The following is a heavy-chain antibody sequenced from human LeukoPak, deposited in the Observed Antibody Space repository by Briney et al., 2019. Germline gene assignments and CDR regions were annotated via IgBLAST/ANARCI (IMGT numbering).Heavy chain of an antibody. D-gene: IGHD2-2*01. Sequence: ASVKVSCKASGGTFSSYTISWVRQAPGQGLEWMGWISAYNGNTNYAQKLQGRVTMTTDTSTSTAYMELRSLRSDDTAVYYCARGDQRGDAFDIWGQGTMVTVSS. CDR1: GGTFSSYT. J-gene: IGHJ3*02. CDR3: ARGDQRGDAFDI. CDR2: ISAYNGNT. V-gene: IGHV1-18*01.